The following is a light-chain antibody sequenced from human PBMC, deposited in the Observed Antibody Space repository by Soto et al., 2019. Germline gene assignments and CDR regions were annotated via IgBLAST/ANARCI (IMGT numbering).Light chain of an antibody. V-gene: IGKV1-12*01. CDR1: EDISTW. CDR3: QHADSFPLIT. Sequence: DIQMTQSPSSVSASVGDRVTITCRSSEDISTWLAWYQQKPGKAPKLLIYAASSLQSGVPSRFSGSGSGTDFTLTISSLQPEDFAIYYCQHADSFPLITFGQGTRLDIK. J-gene: IGKJ5*01. CDR2: AAS.